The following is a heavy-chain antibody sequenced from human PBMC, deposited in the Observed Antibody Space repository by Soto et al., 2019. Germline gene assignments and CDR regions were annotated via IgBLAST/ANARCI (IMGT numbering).Heavy chain of an antibody. J-gene: IGHJ4*02. D-gene: IGHD3-22*01. V-gene: IGHV2-5*02. CDR1: GFSLSTSGVG. CDR3: ARDSSGYFGFDY. Sequence: SGPTLVNPTQTLTLTCTFSGFSLSTSGVGVGWIRQPPGKALEWLALIYWDDDKRYSPSLKSRLTITKDTSKNRVVLTMTNMSPVDTATYYCARDSSGYFGFDYWGQGTLVTVSS. CDR2: IYWDDDK.